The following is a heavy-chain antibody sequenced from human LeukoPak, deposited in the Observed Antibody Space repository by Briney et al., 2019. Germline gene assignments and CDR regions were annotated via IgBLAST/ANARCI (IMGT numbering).Heavy chain of an antibody. V-gene: IGHV5-51*01. D-gene: IGHD1-26*01. CDR2: IYPGDSDT. CDR3: ARRAPSGSSRPPYDY. Sequence: GETLKISCKGSGYSFTKYWIGWVRQMPGKGLEWMGIIYPGDSDTRYSPSFQGQATISADKSISTAYLQWSSLKASDTAMYYCARRAPSGSSRPPYDYWGQGTLVTVSS. J-gene: IGHJ4*02. CDR1: GYSFTKYW.